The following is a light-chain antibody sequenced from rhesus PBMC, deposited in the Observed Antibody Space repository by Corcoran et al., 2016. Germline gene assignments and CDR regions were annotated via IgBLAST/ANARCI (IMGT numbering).Light chain of an antibody. CDR2: EGS. CDR3: MQALEFPLT. V-gene: IGKV2-104*02. CDR1: PSLLDSEDGNTY. J-gene: IGKJ4*01. Sequence: DIVMTQTPLSLPVTPGEPASISCRSSPSLLDSEDGNTYLDWYLQKPGQSPQPLIYEGSNRASGVPDRFSGSGSDTDFTMKISRVEAEDVGVYYCMQALEFPLTFGGGTKVEIK.